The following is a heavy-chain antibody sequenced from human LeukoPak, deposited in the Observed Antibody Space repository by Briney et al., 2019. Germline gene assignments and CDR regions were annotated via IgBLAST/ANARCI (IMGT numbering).Heavy chain of an antibody. J-gene: IGHJ4*02. CDR1: GFTFSRSA. Sequence: GGSLRLSCAAFGFTFSRSAVHWVRQAPGKGLEWVAVISHDGSNTDYTDSVKGRFTISRDNSKNTLYLQMNSLRAEDTAVYYCAKEMKPWMHFDYWGQGTLVTVSS. D-gene: IGHD5-12*01. CDR2: ISHDGSNT. CDR3: AKEMKPWMHFDY. V-gene: IGHV3-30*18.